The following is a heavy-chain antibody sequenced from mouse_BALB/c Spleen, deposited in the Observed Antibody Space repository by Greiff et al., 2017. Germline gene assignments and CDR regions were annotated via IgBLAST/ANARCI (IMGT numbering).Heavy chain of an antibody. D-gene: IGHD3-3*01. CDR1: GYAFSSSW. CDR2: IYPGDGDT. CDR3: ARSRAPLFDY. J-gene: IGHJ2*01. Sequence: QVQLKESGPELVKPGASVKISCKASGYAFSSSWMNWVKQRPGQGLEWIGRIYPGDGDTNYNGKFKGKATLTADKSSSTAYMQLSSLTSVDSAVYFCARSRAPLFDYWGQGTTLTVSS. V-gene: IGHV1-82*01.